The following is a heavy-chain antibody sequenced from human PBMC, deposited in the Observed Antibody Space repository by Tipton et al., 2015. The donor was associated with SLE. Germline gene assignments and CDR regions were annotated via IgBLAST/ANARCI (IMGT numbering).Heavy chain of an antibody. D-gene: IGHD5-12*01. CDR2: IREDGSEK. J-gene: IGHJ4*02. CDR1: GFTFSLYW. V-gene: IGHV3-7*01. CDR3: ARDTSLIVTTISHFDY. Sequence: SLRLSCTASGFTFSLYWMTWVRQAPGGGLEWVANIREDGSEKYYVDSVKGRFTISRDNAKNSLYLQMNSLRAEDTAVYYCARDTSLIVTTISHFDYWGQGTLVTVSS.